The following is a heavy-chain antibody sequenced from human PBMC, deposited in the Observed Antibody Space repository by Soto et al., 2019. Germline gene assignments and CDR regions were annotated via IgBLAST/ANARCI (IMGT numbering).Heavy chain of an antibody. V-gene: IGHV4-39*01. CDR3: ARHLTAETWTRHNNWFDP. Sequence: SETLSLTCTVSGGSISSSSYYWGWIRQPPGKGLEWIGSIYYSGSTYYNPSLKSRVTISVDTSKNQFSLKLSSVTAADTAVYYCARHLTAETWTRHNNWFDPWGQGTLVTVSS. CDR2: IYYSGST. CDR1: GGSISSSSYY. D-gene: IGHD3-9*01. J-gene: IGHJ5*02.